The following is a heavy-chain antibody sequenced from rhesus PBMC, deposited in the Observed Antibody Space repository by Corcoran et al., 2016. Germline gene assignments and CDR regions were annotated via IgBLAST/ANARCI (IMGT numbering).Heavy chain of an antibody. V-gene: IGHV4-80*01. CDR3: AQYSNRYFDI. CDR1: GSPIKTYW. CDR2: IYGKSGST. D-gene: IGHD4-23*01. Sequence: QVQLQESGPGLVKPSETLSLTCTVSGSPIKTYWWRWIRQPPGKGLEWIGEIYGKSGSTNDNPSLKSRVTIARDTSKNQFSRNLNSVTAADTAVYFCAQYSNRYFDIWGPGTPVTISS. J-gene: IGHJ2*01.